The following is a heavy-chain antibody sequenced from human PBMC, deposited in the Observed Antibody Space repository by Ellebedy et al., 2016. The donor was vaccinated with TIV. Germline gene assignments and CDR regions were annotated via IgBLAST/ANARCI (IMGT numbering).Heavy chain of an antibody. D-gene: IGHD5-18*01. CDR2: VSYSGST. CDR1: GGSISSYY. V-gene: IGHV4-59*01. CDR3: ARVTVDTAMVTTFDY. Sequence: MPSETLSLTCTVSGGSISSYYWSWIRQPPGKGLEWIGYVSYSGSTNYNPSLKSRVTISVDTSKNQFSLRLSSVTAADTAVYYCARVTVDTAMVTTFDYWGQGTLVTVSS. J-gene: IGHJ4*02.